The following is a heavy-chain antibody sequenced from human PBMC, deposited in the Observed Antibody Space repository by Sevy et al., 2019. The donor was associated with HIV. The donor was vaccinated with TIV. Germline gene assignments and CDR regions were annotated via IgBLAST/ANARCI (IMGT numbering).Heavy chain of an antibody. Sequence: GGSLRLSCAASGFTFSSYSMNWVRQAPGKGLEWVSYISSSSSTIYYADSVKGRLTISRDNAKNSLYLQMNSLRDEDTAVYYCAGDGVGRYYYDSSGYPDAFDIWGQGTMVTVSS. V-gene: IGHV3-48*02. CDR2: ISSSSSTI. CDR3: AGDGVGRYYYDSSGYPDAFDI. J-gene: IGHJ3*02. D-gene: IGHD3-22*01. CDR1: GFTFSSYS.